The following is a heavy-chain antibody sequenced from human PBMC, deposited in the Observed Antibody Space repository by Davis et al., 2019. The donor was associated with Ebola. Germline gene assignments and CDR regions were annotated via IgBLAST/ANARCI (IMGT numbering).Heavy chain of an antibody. D-gene: IGHD1-26*01. CDR1: GYTFTSYG. CDR2: ISAYNGNT. Sequence: AASVKVSCKASGYTFTSYGISWVRQAPGQGLEWMGWISAYNGNTNYAQKLQGRVTMTTDTSTSTAYMELRSLRSEDTAVYYCARELSGSYLYYYYGMDVWGQGTTVTVSS. J-gene: IGHJ6*02. CDR3: ARELSGSYLYYYYGMDV. V-gene: IGHV1-18*01.